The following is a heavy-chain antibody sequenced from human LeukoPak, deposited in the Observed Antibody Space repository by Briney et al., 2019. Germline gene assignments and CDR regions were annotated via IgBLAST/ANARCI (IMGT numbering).Heavy chain of an antibody. V-gene: IGHV3-30-3*01. J-gene: IGHJ4*02. CDR3: ARGRPIDY. Sequence: QPGRSLRLSCAASGFTFSSYAMHWVRQAPGKGLEWVVVISYDGSNKYYADSVKGRFTISRDNSKNTLYLQMNSLRAEDTAVYYCARGRPIDYWGQGTLVTVSS. CDR2: ISYDGSNK. CDR1: GFTFSSYA. D-gene: IGHD3-10*01.